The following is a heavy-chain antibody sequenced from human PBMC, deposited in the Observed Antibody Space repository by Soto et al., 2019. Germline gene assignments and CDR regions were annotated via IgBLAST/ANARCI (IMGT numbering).Heavy chain of an antibody. CDR1: GYTFTSHG. J-gene: IGHJ6*03. V-gene: IGHV1-18*01. CDR3: ARDAANYYYYYYMDV. D-gene: IGHD5-18*01. CDR2: IRAYNGNT. Sequence: GASVKVSCKASGYTFTSHGISWVRQAPGQGLEWMGWIRAYNGNTNYAQKLQGRVTMTTDTSTSTAYMELRSLRSDDTAVYYCARDAANYYYYYYMDVWGKGTTVTVS.